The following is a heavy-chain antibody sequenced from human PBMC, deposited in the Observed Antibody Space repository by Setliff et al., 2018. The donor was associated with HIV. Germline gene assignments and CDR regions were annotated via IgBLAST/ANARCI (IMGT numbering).Heavy chain of an antibody. D-gene: IGHD3-16*01. CDR1: GFSLSTSGMC. J-gene: IGHJ4*02. CDR3: ASLRGEFDY. Sequence: SGPTLVNPTQTLTLTCTFSGFSLSTSGMCVSWIRQPPGKGLEWIGYIYYSGSTNYNPSLKSRVTISVDTSKNQFSLKLSSVTAADTAVYYCASLRGEFDYWGQ. CDR2: IYYSGST. V-gene: IGHV4-61*08.